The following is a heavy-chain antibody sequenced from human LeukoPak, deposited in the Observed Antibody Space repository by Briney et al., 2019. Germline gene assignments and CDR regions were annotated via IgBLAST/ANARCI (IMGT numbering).Heavy chain of an antibody. CDR3: ARQILHYDILTGYPLYYFDY. V-gene: IGHV4-39*01. Sequence: SETLSLTCTVSGGSISSSSYYWGWIRQPPGKGLEWIGSIYYSGSTYYNPSLKSRVTISVDTSKNQFSLKLSSVTAADTAVHYCARQILHYDILTGYPLYYFDYWGQGTLVTVSS. D-gene: IGHD3-9*01. CDR2: IYYSGST. CDR1: GGSISSSSYY. J-gene: IGHJ4*02.